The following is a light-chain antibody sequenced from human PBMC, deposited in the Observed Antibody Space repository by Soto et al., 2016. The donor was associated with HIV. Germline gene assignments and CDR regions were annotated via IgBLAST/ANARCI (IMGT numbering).Light chain of an antibody. Sequence: SYELTQPPSLSVAPRKTARITCGGNNVGSKSVQWYQQKPGQAPILVLYDDSDRPSGIPERFSGSNSGDPATLTISRVEAGDEADYYCQVWDASTDLVVFGGGTKLTVL. J-gene: IGLJ2*01. CDR2: DDS. CDR1: NVGSKS. CDR3: QVWDASTDLVV. V-gene: IGLV3-21*03.